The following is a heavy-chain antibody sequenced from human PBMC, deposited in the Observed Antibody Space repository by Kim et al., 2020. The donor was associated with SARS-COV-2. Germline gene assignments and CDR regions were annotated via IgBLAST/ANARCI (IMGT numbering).Heavy chain of an antibody. CDR3: AKGGSWCDY. J-gene: IGHJ4*02. V-gene: IGHV3-23*05. Sequence: YAASVKGRFTVSRDNSRNTLYLQMNSLTAEDTALYYCAKGGSWCDYWGQGTLVTVSS. D-gene: IGHD6-13*01.